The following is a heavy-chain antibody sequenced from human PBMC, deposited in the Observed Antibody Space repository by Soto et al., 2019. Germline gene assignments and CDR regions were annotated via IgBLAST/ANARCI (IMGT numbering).Heavy chain of an antibody. V-gene: IGHV4-39*02. CDR2: IYHTGNT. CDR1: GGSISNSRYY. CDR3: ARDKITGLFDY. D-gene: IGHD2-8*02. J-gene: IGHJ4*02. Sequence: SETLSLTCTVSGGSISNSRYYWAWIRQPPGKGLEWIGSIYHTGNTYYNPSLRSRVTLSVDTSKNQFSLKLTSVTAADTAVYYCARDKITGLFDYWGQGTLVTVSS.